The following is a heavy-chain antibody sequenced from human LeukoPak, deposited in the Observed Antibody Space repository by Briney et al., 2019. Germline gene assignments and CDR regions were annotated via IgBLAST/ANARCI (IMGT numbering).Heavy chain of an antibody. V-gene: IGHV3-53*01. CDR2: IYSGGST. CDR3: ARSRDGYNYGYYYYYIDV. CDR1: GFPVSSNY. J-gene: IGHJ6*03. D-gene: IGHD5-24*01. Sequence: PGGSLSLSCAASGFPVSSNYMSWVRQAPGKGLEWVSVIYSGGSTYYADSVKGRFTISRDNSKNTLYLQMNSLRAEDTAVYYCARSRDGYNYGYYYYYIDVWGKGTTVTISS.